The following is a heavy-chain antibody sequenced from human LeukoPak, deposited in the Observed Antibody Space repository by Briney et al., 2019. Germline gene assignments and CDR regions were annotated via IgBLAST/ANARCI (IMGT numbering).Heavy chain of an antibody. Sequence: PSETLSLTCTVSGGSISSYYWSWIRQPPGKGLEWIGYIYYSGSTNHNPSLTGRVTISLDTSKNQFSLKLTSVTAADTAVYYCARSEAIYSSSVSRFDPWGQGTLVTVSS. D-gene: IGHD6-13*01. J-gene: IGHJ5*02. V-gene: IGHV4-59*01. CDR1: GGSISSYY. CDR2: IYYSGST. CDR3: ARSEAIYSSSVSRFDP.